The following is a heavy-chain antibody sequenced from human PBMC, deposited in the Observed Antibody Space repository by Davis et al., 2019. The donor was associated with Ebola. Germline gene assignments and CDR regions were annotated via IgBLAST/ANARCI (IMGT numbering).Heavy chain of an antibody. CDR3: ARDPLVVPAATYYYYYGMDV. CDR2: ISAYNGNT. D-gene: IGHD2-2*01. CDR1: GGTFSSYA. Sequence: ASVKVSCKASGGTFSSYAISWVRQAPGQGLEWMGWISAYNGNTNYAQKLQGRVTMTTDTSTSTAYMELRSLRSDDTAVYYCARDPLVVPAATYYYYYGMDVWGQGTTVTVSS. J-gene: IGHJ6*02. V-gene: IGHV1-18*01.